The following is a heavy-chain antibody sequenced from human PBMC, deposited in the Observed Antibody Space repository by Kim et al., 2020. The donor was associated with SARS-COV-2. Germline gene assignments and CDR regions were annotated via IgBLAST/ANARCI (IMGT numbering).Heavy chain of an antibody. CDR1: GGSFSGYY. V-gene: IGHV4-34*01. D-gene: IGHD3-3*01. CDR3: ARAPNRITIFGVAEPPDY. CDR2: INHSGST. J-gene: IGHJ4*02. Sequence: SETLSLTCAVYGGSFSGYYWSWIRQPPGKGLEWIGEINHSGSTNYNPSLKSRVTISVDTSKNQFSLKLSSVTAADTAVYYCARAPNRITIFGVAEPPDYWGQGTLVTVSS.